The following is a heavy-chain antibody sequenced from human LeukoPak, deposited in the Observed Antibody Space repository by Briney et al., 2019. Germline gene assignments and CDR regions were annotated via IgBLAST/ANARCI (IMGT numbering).Heavy chain of an antibody. V-gene: IGHV1-46*03. CDR3: ARDFHNYDSSGYYALPGGY. J-gene: IGHJ4*02. CDR1: GYTFTSYY. Sequence: ASVKVSCKASGYTFTSYYMHWVRQAPGQGLEWMGIINPSGGSTSYAQKFQGRVTMTRDTSTSTVYMELSSLRSEDTAVYYCARDFHNYDSSGYYALPGGYWGQGTLVTVSS. CDR2: INPSGGST. D-gene: IGHD3-22*01.